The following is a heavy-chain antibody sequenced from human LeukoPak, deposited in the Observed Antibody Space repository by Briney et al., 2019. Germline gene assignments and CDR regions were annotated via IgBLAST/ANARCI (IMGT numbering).Heavy chain of an antibody. Sequence: ESPKTPCCASGYSFHTHWIAWVRQISGKGVEWRGIIYPGDSDTRYSPSFEGQVTISADKSITTAYRQWSRLKASDTAMNDDARQISYQSSGYDSIDYWGQGTLVTVSS. CDR2: IYPGDSDT. J-gene: IGHJ4*02. V-gene: IGHV5-51*01. CDR1: GYSFHTHW. D-gene: IGHD5-12*01. CDR3: ARQISYQSSGYDSIDY.